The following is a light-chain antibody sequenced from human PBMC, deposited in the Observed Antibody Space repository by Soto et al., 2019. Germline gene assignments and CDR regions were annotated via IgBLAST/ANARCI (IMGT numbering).Light chain of an antibody. J-gene: IGLJ3*02. CDR1: SSDVGGFNY. Sequence: QSALAQPASVSGSPGQSVTISCTGTSSDVGGFNYVSWYQQHSGKAPKLMISDVSIRPSGVSNRFSGSKSGNTASLTISGLQAEDEADYYCSSFTTSDTRVLGGGTKLTVL. CDR3: SSFTTSDTRV. CDR2: DVS. V-gene: IGLV2-14*03.